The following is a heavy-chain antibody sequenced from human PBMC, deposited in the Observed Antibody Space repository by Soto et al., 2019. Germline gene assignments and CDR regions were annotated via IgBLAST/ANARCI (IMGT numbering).Heavy chain of an antibody. CDR2: ISAYNGNT. V-gene: IGHV1-18*01. CDR3: ARDSTPVDY. J-gene: IGHJ4*02. CDR1: GYTFTTYG. Sequence: QVQLVQSGAEVKKPGASVKVSCKASGYTFTTYGISWVRQAPGQGLEWMGWISAYNGNTKYAQKLQGRVTMTTHTSTSTAHMELRSLTSDDTAMYYCARDSTPVDYWGQGTLVTVSS.